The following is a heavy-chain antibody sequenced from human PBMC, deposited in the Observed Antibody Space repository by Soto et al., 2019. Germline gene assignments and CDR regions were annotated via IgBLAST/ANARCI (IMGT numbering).Heavy chain of an antibody. V-gene: IGHV1-8*01. D-gene: IGHD2-15*01. J-gene: IGHJ6*03. CDR2: MNPNSGNT. CDR1: GYTFTSYD. CDR3: ARALRAIVVVVAAKQDYYYYMDV. Sequence: ASVKVSCKASGYTFTSYDINWVRQATGQGLEWMGWMNPNSGNTGYAQKFQGRVTMTRNTSISTAYMELSSLRSEDTAVYYCARALRAIVVVVAAKQDYYYYMDVWG.